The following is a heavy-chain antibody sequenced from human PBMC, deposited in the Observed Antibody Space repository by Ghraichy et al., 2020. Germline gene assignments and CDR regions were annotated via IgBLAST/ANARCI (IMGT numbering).Heavy chain of an antibody. Sequence: GGSLRLSCAASGFTFSSYGMHWVRQAPGKGLDWVAIISADAYNKYYPDSVKGRFTISRDNSKNTLYLQMNSLRAEDTAVYYCAKDHYDSSGYIPGYYYYGMDVWGRGTTVTVS. J-gene: IGHJ6*02. CDR3: AKDHYDSSGYIPGYYYYGMDV. V-gene: IGHV3-30*18. D-gene: IGHD3-22*01. CDR2: ISADAYNK. CDR1: GFTFSSYG.